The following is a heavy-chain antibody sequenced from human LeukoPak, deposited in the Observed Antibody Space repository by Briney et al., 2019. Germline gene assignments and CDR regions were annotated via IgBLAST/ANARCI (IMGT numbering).Heavy chain of an antibody. D-gene: IGHD1-20*01. Sequence: GESLQISCQGSGYSFTSYWISWVRQMPGKGLEWMGRTDPSDSYTNYSPSFQGHVTISADKSISTAYLQWSSLKASDTAMYYCARHPITGIKSFDYWGQGTLVTVSS. J-gene: IGHJ4*02. CDR1: GYSFTSYW. CDR3: ARHPITGIKSFDY. V-gene: IGHV5-10-1*01. CDR2: TDPSDSYT.